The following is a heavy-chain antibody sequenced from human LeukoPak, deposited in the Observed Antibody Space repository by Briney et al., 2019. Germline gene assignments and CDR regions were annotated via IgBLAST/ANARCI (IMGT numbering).Heavy chain of an antibody. CDR3: AKIPVSYSSGWSNFDY. J-gene: IGHJ4*02. D-gene: IGHD3-22*01. CDR1: GFTFSSYA. V-gene: IGHV3-23*01. Sequence: GGSLRLSCAASGFTFSSYAMSWVRQTPRTGLEWVSGIGDNGGNTYYADSVEGRFTISRDNSKNTLFLQMNSLRAEDTAVYYCAKIPVSYSSGWSNFDYWGQGTLVTVSS. CDR2: IGDNGGNT.